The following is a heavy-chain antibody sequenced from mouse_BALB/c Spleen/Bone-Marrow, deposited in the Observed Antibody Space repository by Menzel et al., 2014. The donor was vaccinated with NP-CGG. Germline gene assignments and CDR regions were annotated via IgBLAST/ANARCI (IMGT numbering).Heavy chain of an antibody. V-gene: IGHV2-2*02. D-gene: IGHD1-1*01. J-gene: IGHJ4*01. CDR1: GFSLTSYG. CDR3: ARNYYGTSYAMDY. Sequence: VQLQQSGPGLVQPSQSLSITCTVSGFSLTSYGVHWVRQSPGKGLDWLGVIWSGGSTDYNAAFISRLGISKDNSKSQVFFKMNSLQVNDTAIYYCARNYYGTSYAMDYWGQGTSVTVSS. CDR2: IWSGGST.